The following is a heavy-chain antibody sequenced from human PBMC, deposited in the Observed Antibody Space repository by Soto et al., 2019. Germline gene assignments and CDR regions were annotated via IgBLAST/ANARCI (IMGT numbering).Heavy chain of an antibody. CDR3: ARSGYYYPFDY. CDR1: GGSFSGYY. J-gene: IGHJ4*02. CDR2: INHSGST. Sequence: SETLSLTCAVYGGSFSGYYWSWIRQPPGEGLEWIGEINHSGSTNYNPSLKSRVTISVDTSKNQFSLKLSSVTAADTAVYYCARSGYYYPFDYWGQGTLVTVSS. V-gene: IGHV4-34*01. D-gene: IGHD3-22*01.